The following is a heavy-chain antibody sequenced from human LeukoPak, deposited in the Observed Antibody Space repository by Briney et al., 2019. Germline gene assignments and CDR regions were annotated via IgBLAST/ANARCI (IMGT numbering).Heavy chain of an antibody. CDR1: GSTFSSYW. J-gene: IGHJ4*02. Sequence: GGSLRLSCAASGSTFSSYWMSWVRQAPGKGLEWVANIKQDGSEKYYVDSVKGRFTISRDNAKNSLYLQMNSLRAEDTAVYYCARDGRDGYNLDFDYWGQGTLVTVSS. V-gene: IGHV3-7*01. CDR3: ARDGRDGYNLDFDY. CDR2: IKQDGSEK. D-gene: IGHD5-24*01.